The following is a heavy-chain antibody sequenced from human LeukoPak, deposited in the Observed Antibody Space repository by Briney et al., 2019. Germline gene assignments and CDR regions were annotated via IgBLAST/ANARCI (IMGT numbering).Heavy chain of an antibody. CDR3: ARVGPPTYDFWSGYPYYYYMDV. J-gene: IGHJ6*03. Sequence: PSETLSLTCTVSGGSISSSSHYWGWIRQPPGKGLEWIGTMHFSGTTHYNPSLKSRVTISVDTSKNQFSLKLSSVTAADTAVYYCARVGPPTYDFWSGYPYYYYMDVWGKGTTVTVSS. CDR1: GGSISSSSHY. CDR2: MHFSGTT. V-gene: IGHV4-39*07. D-gene: IGHD3-3*01.